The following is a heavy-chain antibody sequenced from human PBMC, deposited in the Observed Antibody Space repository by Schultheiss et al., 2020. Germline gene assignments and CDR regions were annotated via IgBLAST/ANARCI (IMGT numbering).Heavy chain of an antibody. CDR3: ARVGGAGRIT. CDR1: GFTFSSYT. Sequence: GGSLRLSCAASGFTFSSYTMNWVRQAPGKGLEWVSSISSSSSYIYYADSVKGRFTISRDNAKNSLYLQMNSLRAGDTAVYYCARVGGAGRITWGQGTLVTVYS. J-gene: IGHJ4*02. D-gene: IGHD6-19*01. V-gene: IGHV3-21*01. CDR2: ISSSSSYI.